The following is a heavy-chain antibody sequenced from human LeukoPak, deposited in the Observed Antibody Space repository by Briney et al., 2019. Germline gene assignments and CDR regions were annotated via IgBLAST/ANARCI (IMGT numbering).Heavy chain of an antibody. CDR2: ISGRGGST. Sequence: PGGSLRLSCAASGFTFGSYAMSWVRQAPGKGLEWGSAISGRGGSTDYADSVKGRFTISRDNSKNTLYLQMNSLRAEDTAVYYCAKGRQQLVTAGLDYWGQGTLVTVSS. CDR1: GFTFGSYA. V-gene: IGHV3-23*01. D-gene: IGHD6-13*01. J-gene: IGHJ4*02. CDR3: AKGRQQLVTAGLDY.